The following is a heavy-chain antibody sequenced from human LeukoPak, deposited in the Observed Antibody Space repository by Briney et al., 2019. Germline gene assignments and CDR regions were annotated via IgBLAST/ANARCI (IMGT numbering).Heavy chain of an antibody. CDR1: GLTVSSNC. V-gene: IGHV4-34*01. D-gene: IGHD3-10*01. Sequence: GSLRLSCAASGLTVSSNCMSWIRQTPGKGLEWIGEINHSGSTNYNPSLKSQVTISVDTSKNQFSLKLSSVTAADTAVYYCARSSCYYGADAFDIWGQGTMVTVSS. CDR3: ARSSCYYGADAFDI. CDR2: INHSGST. J-gene: IGHJ3*02.